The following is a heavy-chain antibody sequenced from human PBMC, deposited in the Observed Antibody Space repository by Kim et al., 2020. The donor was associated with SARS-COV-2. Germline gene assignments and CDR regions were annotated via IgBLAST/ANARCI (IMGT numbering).Heavy chain of an antibody. CDR3: ATSHSSSWEFDY. J-gene: IGHJ4*02. Sequence: GGSLRLSCAASGFTFSSYWMSWVRQAPGKGLEWVANIKQDGSEKYYVDSVKGRFTISRDNAKNSLYLQMNSLRAEDTAVYHCATSHSSSWEFDYWGQGTLVTVSS. V-gene: IGHV3-7*03. CDR1: GFTFSSYW. D-gene: IGHD6-13*01. CDR2: IKQDGSEK.